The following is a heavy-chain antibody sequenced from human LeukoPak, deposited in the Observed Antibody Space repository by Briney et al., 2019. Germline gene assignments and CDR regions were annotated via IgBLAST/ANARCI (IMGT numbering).Heavy chain of an antibody. Sequence: PGGSLRLSCAASGFTFSTYEMNWVRQAPGKGLEWVSYITDSGRTIYYADSVKGRFTISRDNSKNTLYLQMNSLRAEDTAVYYCARDARYSSGWAHYYYMDVWGKGTTVTVSS. D-gene: IGHD6-19*01. CDR3: ARDARYSSGWAHYYYMDV. V-gene: IGHV3-48*03. J-gene: IGHJ6*03. CDR1: GFTFSTYE. CDR2: ITDSGRTI.